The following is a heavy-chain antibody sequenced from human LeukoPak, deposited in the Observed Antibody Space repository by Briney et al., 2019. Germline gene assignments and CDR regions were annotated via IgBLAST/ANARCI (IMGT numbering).Heavy chain of an antibody. V-gene: IGHV3-30*02. CDR2: IRYDGSNK. CDR1: GFTFSSYG. D-gene: IGHD5-18*01. CDR3: ARRASTERGHSYGLDY. J-gene: IGHJ4*02. Sequence: DPGGSLRLSCAASGFTFSSYGMHWVRQAPGKGLEWVAFIRYDGSNKYYADSVKGRFTISRDNSKNTLYLQMNSLRAEDTAVYYCARRASTERGHSYGLDYWGQGTLVTVSS.